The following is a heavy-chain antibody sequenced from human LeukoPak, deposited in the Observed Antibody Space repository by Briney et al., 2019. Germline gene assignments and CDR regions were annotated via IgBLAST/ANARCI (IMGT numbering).Heavy chain of an antibody. CDR3: ARDHGYCSGGSCYPPPGFDY. D-gene: IGHD2-15*01. V-gene: IGHV3-33*01. CDR1: GFTFSSYG. CDR2: IWYDGSNK. J-gene: IGHJ4*02. Sequence: GGSLRLSCAASGFTFSSYGMHWVRQAPGKGLEWVAVIWYDGSNKYYADSVKGRFTISRDNSKNTLYLQMNSLRAEDTAVYYCARDHGYCSGGSCYPPPGFDYWGQGTLVTVSS.